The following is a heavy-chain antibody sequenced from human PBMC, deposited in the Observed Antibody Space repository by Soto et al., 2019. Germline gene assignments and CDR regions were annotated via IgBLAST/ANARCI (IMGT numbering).Heavy chain of an antibody. Sequence: ASVKVSCKASGGTFSSYAISWVRQAPGQGLEWMGGIIPIFGTANYAQKFQGRVTITRDTSASTAYMELSSLRSEDTAVYYCARGYSYGKNSDYWGQGTLVTVSS. J-gene: IGHJ4*02. CDR1: GGTFSSYA. CDR3: ARGYSYGKNSDY. D-gene: IGHD5-18*01. CDR2: IIPIFGTA. V-gene: IGHV1-69*05.